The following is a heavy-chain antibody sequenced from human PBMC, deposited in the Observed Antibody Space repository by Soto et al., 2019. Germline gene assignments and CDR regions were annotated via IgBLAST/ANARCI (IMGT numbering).Heavy chain of an antibody. CDR3: ARAKSYSPDY. V-gene: IGHV4-34*01. J-gene: IGHJ4*02. CDR1: GGSFSGYY. Sequence: SETLSLTCAVYGGSFSGYYWSWIRQPPGKGLEWIGEINHSGSTNYNPSLKSRATISVDTSKNQFSLKLSSVTAADMAVYYCARAKSYSPDYWGQGTLVTVSS. CDR2: INHSGST. D-gene: IGHD2-2*02.